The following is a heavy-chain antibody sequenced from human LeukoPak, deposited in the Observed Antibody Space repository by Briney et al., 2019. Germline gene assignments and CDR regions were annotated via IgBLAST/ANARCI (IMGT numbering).Heavy chain of an antibody. J-gene: IGHJ3*02. CDR3: VREGIYYYDSSGYPGAFDI. D-gene: IGHD3-22*01. Sequence: SETLSLTCTVSGGSISSYYWSWIRQPPGKGLEWIGYIYYSGSTNYNPSLKSRVTISVDTSKNQFSLKLSSVTAADTAVYYCVREGIYYYDSSGYPGAFDIWGQGTMVTVSS. CDR2: IYYSGST. CDR1: GGSISSYY. V-gene: IGHV4-59*01.